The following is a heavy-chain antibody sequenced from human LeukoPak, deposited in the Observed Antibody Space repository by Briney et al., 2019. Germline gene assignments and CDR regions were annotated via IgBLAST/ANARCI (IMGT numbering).Heavy chain of an antibody. D-gene: IGHD6-19*01. Sequence: GGSLRLSCAASGFTFSSYAMSWVRQAPGKGLEWVSAISGSGGSTNYADSVKGRFTISRDNSKNTLYLQMNSLRAEDTAVYYCAKDWVAVAGTSRSAFDIWGQGTMVTVSS. J-gene: IGHJ3*02. V-gene: IGHV3-23*01. CDR3: AKDWVAVAGTSRSAFDI. CDR2: ISGSGGST. CDR1: GFTFSSYA.